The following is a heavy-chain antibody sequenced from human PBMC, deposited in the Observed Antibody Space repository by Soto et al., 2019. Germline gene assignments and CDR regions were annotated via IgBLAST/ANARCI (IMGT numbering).Heavy chain of an antibody. CDR3: AKDPPGIYWGVATITGVSGDY. Sequence: EVQLLESGGGLVQPGGSLRLSCAASGFTFSSYAMSWVRQAPGKGLEWVSAISGSGGSTYYADSVKGRFTISRDNSKNTLYLQMNSLRAEDTAVYYCAKDPPGIYWGVATITGVSGDYWGQGTLVTVSS. D-gene: IGHD5-12*01. CDR1: GFTFSSYA. J-gene: IGHJ4*02. V-gene: IGHV3-23*01. CDR2: ISGSGGST.